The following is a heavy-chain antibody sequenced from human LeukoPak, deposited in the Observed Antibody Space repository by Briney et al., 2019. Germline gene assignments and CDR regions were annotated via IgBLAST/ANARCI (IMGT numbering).Heavy chain of an antibody. D-gene: IGHD6-19*01. J-gene: IGHJ4*02. Sequence: GGSLRLSCAASGFTVSSNFMSWVRQAPGKGLEWISVLYSGGNTYYADSVKGRFTISRDNSENTLFLQMNSLRAEDTAVYYCARGISSSGWLDYWGQGTLVTVSS. CDR2: LYSGGNT. CDR1: GFTVSSNF. CDR3: ARGISSSGWLDY. V-gene: IGHV3-53*01.